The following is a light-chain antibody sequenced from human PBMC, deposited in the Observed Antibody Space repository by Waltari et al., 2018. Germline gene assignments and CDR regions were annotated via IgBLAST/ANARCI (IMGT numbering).Light chain of an antibody. V-gene: IGKV3-20*01. J-gene: IGKJ4*01. Sequence: IVLTQFPDTLSLSPGQRATLPCRASQTINNNFLVWYQQKPGQAPRLLIHGASSRATGFPDRFSGSGSGTDFTLTISRLEPEDVAVYYCQQYDGSILTFGGGTKVEI. CDR1: QTINNNF. CDR2: GAS. CDR3: QQYDGSILT.